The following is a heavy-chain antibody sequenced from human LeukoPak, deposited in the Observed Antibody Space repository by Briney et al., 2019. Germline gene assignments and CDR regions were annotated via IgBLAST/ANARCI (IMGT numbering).Heavy chain of an antibody. D-gene: IGHD2-2*01. V-gene: IGHV3-33*01. Sequence: GRSLRLSCAASGFTFSSYGMHWVRQAPGKGLEWVAVIWYDGSNKYYADSVKGRFTISRDNSKNTLYLQMNSLRAEDTAVYYCARGRYYSSTTSSDYFDYWGQASLVIVSS. CDR1: GFTFSSYG. CDR2: IWYDGSNK. J-gene: IGHJ4*02. CDR3: ARGRYYSSTTSSDYFDY.